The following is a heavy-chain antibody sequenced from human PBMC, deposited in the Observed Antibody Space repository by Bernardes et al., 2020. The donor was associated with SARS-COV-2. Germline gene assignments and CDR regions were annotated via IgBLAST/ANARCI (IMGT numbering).Heavy chain of an antibody. V-gene: IGHV4-38-2*02. D-gene: IGHD3-16*01. Sequence: SEPLPLTCTVSGYSISSGYYWGCIRQPPGKGLEWIGSIYHSGSTHYNPSLNSRVILSVDTSKNQFSLKLSSVTAADTAVYYCARRGGPGGTFDIWGQGTMVTVSS. CDR2: IYHSGST. CDR1: GYSISSGYY. CDR3: ARRGGPGGTFDI. J-gene: IGHJ3*02.